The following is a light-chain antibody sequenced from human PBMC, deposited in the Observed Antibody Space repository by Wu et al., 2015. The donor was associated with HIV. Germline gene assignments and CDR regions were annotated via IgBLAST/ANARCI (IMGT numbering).Light chain of an antibody. CDR3: QQYNNWPPT. V-gene: IGKV3-15*01. J-gene: IGKJ1*01. Sequence: GERAPXSXRASQGVNEQLSLVPARNLGHGSHGSSSMVHPPGSTGIPNRFSGSGSGTEFTLTISNMRSEDFAVYSCQQYNNWPPTFGQGTKVEIK. CDR2: VHP. CDR1: QGVNEQ.